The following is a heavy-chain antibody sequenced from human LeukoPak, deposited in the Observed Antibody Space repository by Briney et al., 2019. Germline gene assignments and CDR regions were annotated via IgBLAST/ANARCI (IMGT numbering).Heavy chain of an antibody. D-gene: IGHD1-26*01. Sequence: PGGSLRLSCAASGFTFSSYSMNWVRQAPGKGLEWVSSISSSSSYIYYADSVKGRFTISRDNAKNSLYLQMNSLRAEDTAVYYCARVGATTDAFDIWGQGTMVTVSS. CDR1: GFTFSSYS. CDR3: ARVGATTDAFDI. CDR2: ISSSSSYI. V-gene: IGHV3-21*01. J-gene: IGHJ3*02.